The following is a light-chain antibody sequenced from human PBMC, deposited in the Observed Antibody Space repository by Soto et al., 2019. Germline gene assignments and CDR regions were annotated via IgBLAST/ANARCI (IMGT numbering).Light chain of an antibody. Sequence: QSVLTQPASVSGSPGQSITASCTGTSSDVGGDKYVFWYQHHPGRAPKLMIYEVSNRPSGVSHRFSGSKSGNTASLTISGLQPEDEADYYCSSYTTSSTLVFGTGTKVTVL. CDR3: SSYTTSSTLV. V-gene: IGLV2-14*01. CDR2: EVS. J-gene: IGLJ1*01. CDR1: SSDVGGDKY.